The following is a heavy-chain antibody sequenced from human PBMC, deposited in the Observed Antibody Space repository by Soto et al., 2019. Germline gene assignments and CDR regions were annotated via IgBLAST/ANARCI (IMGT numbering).Heavy chain of an antibody. J-gene: IGHJ4*02. D-gene: IGHD6-13*01. CDR1: GFTLSSYP. V-gene: IGHV3-30*04. CDR2: IANDGWDN. Sequence: GGSLRLSCAASGFTLSSYPMHWFRRAPGKGLEWVAVIANDGWDNHHADSVKGRFTISRDNSMNTLYLQMNSLRPEDTAVYYCARDLKIASADYYFDYWGQGTLVTVSS. CDR3: ARDLKIASADYYFDY.